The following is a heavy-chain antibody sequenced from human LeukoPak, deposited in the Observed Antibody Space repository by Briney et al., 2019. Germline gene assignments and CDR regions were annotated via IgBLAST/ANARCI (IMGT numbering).Heavy chain of an antibody. Sequence: GGSLRLSCAASGFNVRSNYMPWIRQAPGKGLEWVSLIYGAGAAYYAESVRGRFMLSRDNLKNTLFLQMNSLRVEDTAVYYCVTSTGQQFIPYDYWGQGTHVTVSS. J-gene: IGHJ4*02. D-gene: IGHD6-13*01. CDR1: GFNVRSNY. CDR2: IYGAGAA. CDR3: VTSTGQQFIPYDY. V-gene: IGHV3-66*02.